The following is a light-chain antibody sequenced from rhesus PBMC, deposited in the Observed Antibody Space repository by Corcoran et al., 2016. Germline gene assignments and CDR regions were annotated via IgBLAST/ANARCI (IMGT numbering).Light chain of an antibody. J-gene: IGKJ1*01. CDR1: QGINKY. V-gene: IGKV1-43*02. CDR3: LQFNRDPWT. CDR2: AAS. Sequence: DIQMTQSPSSLSASVVDRVTITCRASQGINKYLTWYQQKPGKAPKLLIDAASTVQRGVPSRVSGSGSGTDFTLTIRSLPPEHFASYFCLQFNRDPWTFGQGAKVEIK.